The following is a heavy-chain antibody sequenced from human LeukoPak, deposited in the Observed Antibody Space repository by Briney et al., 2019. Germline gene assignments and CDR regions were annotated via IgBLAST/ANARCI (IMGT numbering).Heavy chain of an antibody. CDR1: GGSFSGYY. D-gene: IGHD6-19*01. CDR2: INHSGST. V-gene: IGHV4-34*01. J-gene: IGHJ4*02. Sequence: RPSETLSLTCAVYGGSFSGYYWSWIRQPPGKGLEWIGEINHSGSTNYNPSLKSRVTISVDKSKNQFSLKLSSVTAADTAVYYCARDDHGGWYYFDYWGQGTLVTVSS. CDR3: ARDDHGGWYYFDY.